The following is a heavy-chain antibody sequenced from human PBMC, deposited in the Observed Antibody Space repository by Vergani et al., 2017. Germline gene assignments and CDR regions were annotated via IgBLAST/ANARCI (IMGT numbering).Heavy chain of an antibody. J-gene: IGHJ6*02. V-gene: IGHV1-46*01. CDR3: ARDMGSSLEWLLYWMRNYGMDV. D-gene: IGHD3-3*01. CDR1: GYTFTSYY. CDR2: INPSGGST. Sequence: QVQLVQSGAEVKKPGASVKVSCKASGYTFTSYYMHWVRQAPGQGLEWMGIINPSGGSTSYAQKFQGRVTMTRDTSTSTVYMELSSLRSDDTAVYYCARDMGSSLEWLLYWMRNYGMDVWGQGTTVTVSS.